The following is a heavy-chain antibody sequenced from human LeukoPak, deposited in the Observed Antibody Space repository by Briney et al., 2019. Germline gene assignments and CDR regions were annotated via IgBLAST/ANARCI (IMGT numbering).Heavy chain of an antibody. D-gene: IGHD2-21*02. CDR1: GGTFSSYA. V-gene: IGHV1-69*05. CDR2: IIPIFGTA. J-gene: IGHJ4*02. CDR3: ASGGSFYCGGDCYSTFDY. Sequence: SVKVSCKASGGTFSSYAISWVRQAPGQGLEWMGGIIPIFGTANYAQKFQGRVTITTDESTSTAYMELSSLRSEDTAVYYCASGGSFYCGGDCYSTFDYWGQGTLVTVSS.